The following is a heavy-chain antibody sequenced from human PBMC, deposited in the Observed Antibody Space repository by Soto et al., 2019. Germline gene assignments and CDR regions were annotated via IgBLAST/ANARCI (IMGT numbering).Heavy chain of an antibody. CDR3: AIRGYSYGYSFSY. D-gene: IGHD5-18*01. CDR2: IFPVDSDT. CDR1: GYTFTSYW. V-gene: IGHV5-51*01. J-gene: IGHJ4*02. Sequence: PGESLKISCQASGYTFTSYWIAWVRQMPGKGLEWMGIIFPVDSDTTYSPSFQGQVTISADKSITTAYVQWSSLKASDTAMYYCAIRGYSYGYSFSYWGQGTLVTVSS.